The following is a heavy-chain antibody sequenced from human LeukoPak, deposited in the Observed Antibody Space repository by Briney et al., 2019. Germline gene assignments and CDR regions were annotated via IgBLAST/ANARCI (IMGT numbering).Heavy chain of an antibody. V-gene: IGHV3-7*01. CDR3: SREYFDWSRNYYYGMDV. D-gene: IGHD3-9*01. CDR2: IKQDGSEK. CDR1: GFTFSSYW. J-gene: IGHJ6*02. Sequence: PGGSLRLSCAASGFTFSSYWMSWVRQAPGKGLEWVANIKQDGSEKYYVDSVKGRFTISRDNAKNSLYLQMNSLRAEDTAVYYCSREYFDWSRNYYYGMDVWGQGTTVTVSS.